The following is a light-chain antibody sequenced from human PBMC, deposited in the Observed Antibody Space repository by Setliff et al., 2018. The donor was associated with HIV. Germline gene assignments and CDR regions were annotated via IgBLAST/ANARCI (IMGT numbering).Light chain of an antibody. Sequence: QSVLTQPASVSGSPGQSITISCPGTSSDVGGYNYVSWYQQHPGKAPKLRIYGVRNRPSGVYNRFSGSKSGNTASVTISGLPAEDEADYYCSSYAISNTLPFGTGTKVTVL. V-gene: IGLV2-14*01. CDR3: SSYAISNTLP. CDR2: GVR. CDR1: SSDVGGYNY. J-gene: IGLJ1*01.